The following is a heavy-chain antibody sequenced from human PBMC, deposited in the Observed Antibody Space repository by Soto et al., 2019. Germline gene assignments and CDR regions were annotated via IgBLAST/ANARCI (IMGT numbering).Heavy chain of an antibody. J-gene: IGHJ2*01. CDR3: ARRSSNNWFFDL. V-gene: IGHV3-72*01. CDR1: GFTVSDHF. D-gene: IGHD4-4*01. Sequence: PGGSLRLSCTASGFTVSDHFMDWVRQARGKGLEWIGISRNEAYSYTTQYAASVKGRFSFSRDDSTNSLHLQMNSLKMEDTAVYFCARRSSNNWFFDLWGRGTLVTVSS. CDR2: SRNEAYSYTT.